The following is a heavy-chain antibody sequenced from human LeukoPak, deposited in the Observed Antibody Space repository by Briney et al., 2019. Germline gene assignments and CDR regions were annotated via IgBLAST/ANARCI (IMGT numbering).Heavy chain of an antibody. J-gene: IGHJ6*03. V-gene: IGHV3-7*01. Sequence: GGSLRLSCAASRFSLSNYWMTWVRQAPGKGVEWVATIKADGREKYYVGSEKDRFTVPRDKAKNSLFLQMNSLRAEDTSVYYCARVGLRGISYHMDVWGNGTTVTVSS. CDR2: IKADGREK. CDR1: RFSLSNYW. D-gene: IGHD5-12*01. CDR3: ARVGLRGISYHMDV.